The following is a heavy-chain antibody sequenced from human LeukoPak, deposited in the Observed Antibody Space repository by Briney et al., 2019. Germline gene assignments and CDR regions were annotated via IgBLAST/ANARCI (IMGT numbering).Heavy chain of an antibody. CDR1: GFTFSSYA. J-gene: IGHJ4*02. CDR3: AKDQYCSGGSCYLGY. CDR2: ISGSGGST. D-gene: IGHD2-15*01. V-gene: IGHV3-23*01. Sequence: PGGSLRLSCAASGFTFSSYAMSWVRQAPGKRLEWVSAISGSGGSTYYADSVKGRFTISRDNSKNTLYLQMNSLRAEDTAVYYCAKDQYCSGGSCYLGYWGQGTLVTVSS.